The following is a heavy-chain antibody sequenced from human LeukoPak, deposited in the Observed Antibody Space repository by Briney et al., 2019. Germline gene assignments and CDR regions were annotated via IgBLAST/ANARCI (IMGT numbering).Heavy chain of an antibody. J-gene: IGHJ4*02. V-gene: IGHV3-74*01. CDR3: ARDETYSIVR. CDR2: INNDGSSA. Sequence: TGGSPRLSCAASGFTFSSYSMNWVRQAPGKGLEWVSRINNDGSSATYADSVKGRFTISRDNAKNTLYLQMNSLRAEDTAVYYCARDETYSIVRWGQGTLVTVSS. D-gene: IGHD2-21*01. CDR1: GFTFSSYS.